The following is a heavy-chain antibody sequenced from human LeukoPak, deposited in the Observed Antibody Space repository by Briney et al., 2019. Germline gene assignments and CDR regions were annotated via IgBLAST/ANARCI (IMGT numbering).Heavy chain of an antibody. J-gene: IGHJ4*02. D-gene: IGHD5-12*01. CDR3: ARVGEVAGRAIDQ. V-gene: IGHV3-74*01. CDR2: SNSDGSST. Sequence: GGSLRLSCVASVFTFSRYWMHWVRQAPGKGLVWVSRSNSDGSSTSYADSVKGRFTISRDNAKNTLYLQMNSLRAEDTAVYYCARVGEVAGRAIDQWGQGTLVTVSS. CDR1: VFTFSRYW.